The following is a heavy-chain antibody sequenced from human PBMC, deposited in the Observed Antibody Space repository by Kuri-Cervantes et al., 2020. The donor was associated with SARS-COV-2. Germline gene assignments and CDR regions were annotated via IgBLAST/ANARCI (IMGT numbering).Heavy chain of an antibody. Sequence: TVKLSCMASGSPFSSYAISWVRQAPGQGLEWMGGIIPIFGTANYAQKFQGRVAITADESTSTAYMELSSLRSEDTAVYYCARDGSDDFWSGHELGMDVWGQGTTVTVSS. CDR1: GSPFSSYA. V-gene: IGHV1-69*13. CDR2: IIPIFGTA. J-gene: IGHJ6*02. D-gene: IGHD3-3*01. CDR3: ARDGSDDFWSGHELGMDV.